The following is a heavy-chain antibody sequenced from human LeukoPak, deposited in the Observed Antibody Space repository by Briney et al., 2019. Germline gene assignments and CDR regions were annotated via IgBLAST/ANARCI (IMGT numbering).Heavy chain of an antibody. CDR1: GGSFSGYY. J-gene: IGHJ4*02. CDR2: INHSGST. CDR3: ARVVYHRSLDY. V-gene: IGHV4-34*01. D-gene: IGHD1-14*01. Sequence: SETLSLTCAVYGGSFSGYYWSWIRQPPGKGLEWIGEINHSGSTNYNPSLKSRVTISVDTSKNQFSLKLSSVTAADTAVYYCARVVYHRSLDYWGQGTLVTVSS.